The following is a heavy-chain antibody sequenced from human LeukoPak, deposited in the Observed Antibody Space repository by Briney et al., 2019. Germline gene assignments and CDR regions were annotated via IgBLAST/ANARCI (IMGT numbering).Heavy chain of an antibody. D-gene: IGHD2-2*01. CDR3: ARGGRPAPFDY. J-gene: IGHJ4*02. Sequence: GGSLRISCAVSGFTVSSYDMQWVRQVTGKGLEWVSAIATSGDTYYAGSVKGRFTISRENAKNSLYLQMNSLRAGDTAVYYCARGGRPAPFDYWGQGTLVTVSS. V-gene: IGHV3-13*04. CDR1: GFTVSSYD. CDR2: IATSGDT.